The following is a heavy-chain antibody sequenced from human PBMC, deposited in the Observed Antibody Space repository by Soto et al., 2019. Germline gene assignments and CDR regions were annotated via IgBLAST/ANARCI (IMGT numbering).Heavy chain of an antibody. J-gene: IGHJ4*02. CDR1: GFTFNSFA. D-gene: IGHD3-10*01. CDR3: ARGQYGTSALDEDD. V-gene: IGHV3-30-3*01. Sequence: PGGSLRLSCAASGFTFNSFALHWVRQAPGKGLEWVAVISYDGSNKHYADSVKDRFTISRDDSKNTLYLQMNSLRDEDTAVYYCARGQYGTSALDEDDWGQGTLVTVSS. CDR2: ISYDGSNK.